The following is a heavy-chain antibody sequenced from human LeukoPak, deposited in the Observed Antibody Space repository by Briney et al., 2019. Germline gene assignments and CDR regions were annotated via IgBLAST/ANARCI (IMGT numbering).Heavy chain of an antibody. CDR1: GGSISSSSYF. CDR2: KYYSGST. Sequence: SETLSLTCTVSGGSISSSSYFGGWIRQPPGKGLEWIGWKYYSGSTYYNPSLKSRFTISVDTSKNTFSLKLSSVTAADTAVYYCARDRPQYSSSAHRGVFDYWGQGTLVTVSS. J-gene: IGHJ4*02. D-gene: IGHD6-6*01. V-gene: IGHV4-39*07. CDR3: ARDRPQYSSSAHRGVFDY.